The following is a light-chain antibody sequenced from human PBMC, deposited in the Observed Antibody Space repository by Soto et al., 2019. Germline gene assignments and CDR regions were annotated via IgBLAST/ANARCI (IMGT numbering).Light chain of an antibody. Sequence: DIQLTQSPSFLSASVGDRVTITCRASQGINSYLAWYQQKPGKAPQLLIYAASTLQSGVPSRFSGGGSGTEFTLTISSLQPEDFATYYCQQLNSYPLTFGGGTKVDIK. V-gene: IGKV1-9*01. J-gene: IGKJ4*01. CDR1: QGINSY. CDR3: QQLNSYPLT. CDR2: AAS.